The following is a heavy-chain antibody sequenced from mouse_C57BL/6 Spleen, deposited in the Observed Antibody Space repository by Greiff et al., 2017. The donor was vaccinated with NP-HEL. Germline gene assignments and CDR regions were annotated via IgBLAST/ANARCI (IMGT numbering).Heavy chain of an antibody. CDR1: GFTFSSYG. CDR3: ARTGTEWYFDV. V-gene: IGHV5-6*01. CDR2: ISSGGSYT. J-gene: IGHJ1*03. D-gene: IGHD4-1*01. Sequence: EVMLVESGGDLVKPGGSLKLSCAASGFTFSSYGMSWVRQTPDKRLEWVATISSGGSYTYYPDSVKGRFTISRDNAKNTLYLQMSSLKSEDTAMYYCARTGTEWYFDVWGTGTTVTDSS.